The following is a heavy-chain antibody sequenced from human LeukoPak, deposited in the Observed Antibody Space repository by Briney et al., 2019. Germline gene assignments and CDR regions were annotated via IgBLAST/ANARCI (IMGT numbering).Heavy chain of an antibody. CDR2: ISYDGSNK. J-gene: IGHJ4*02. CDR3: AREANYYDSSSDHFDY. CDR1: GFTFSSYA. D-gene: IGHD3-22*01. V-gene: IGHV3-30-3*01. Sequence: PGGSLRLSCAASGFTFSSYAMHWVRQAPGKGLEWVAVISYDGSNKYYADSVKGRFTISRDNSKNTLYLQMNSLRAEDTAVYYCAREANYYDSSSDHFDYWGQGTLVTVSS.